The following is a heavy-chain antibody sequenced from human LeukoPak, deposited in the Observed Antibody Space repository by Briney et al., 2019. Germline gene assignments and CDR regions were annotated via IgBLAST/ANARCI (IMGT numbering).Heavy chain of an antibody. CDR2: MNPNSGNT. CDR3: ARGPATRIVGARKGWFDP. Sequence: ASVKVSCKASGYTFTSYDINWVRQATGQGLEWMGWMNPNSGNTGYAQKFQGRVTMTRNTSISTAYMELSSLRSEDTAVYCCARGPATRIVGARKGWFDPWGQGTLVTVSS. D-gene: IGHD1-26*01. V-gene: IGHV1-8*01. CDR1: GYTFTSYD. J-gene: IGHJ5*02.